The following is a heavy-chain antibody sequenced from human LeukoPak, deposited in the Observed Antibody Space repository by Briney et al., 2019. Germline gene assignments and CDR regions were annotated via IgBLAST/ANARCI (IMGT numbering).Heavy chain of an antibody. CDR1: GYGFTSYY. J-gene: IGHJ6*02. D-gene: IGHD2-2*03. CDR3: ARVDKVGMDV. Sequence: EASVKVSCKSFGYGFTSYYIHWVRQAPGQGLEWMGWISAYNGNTNYAQKLQGRVTMTTDTSTSTAYMELRSLRSDDTAVYYCARVDKVGMDVWGQGTTVTVSS. CDR2: ISAYNGNT. V-gene: IGHV1-18*04.